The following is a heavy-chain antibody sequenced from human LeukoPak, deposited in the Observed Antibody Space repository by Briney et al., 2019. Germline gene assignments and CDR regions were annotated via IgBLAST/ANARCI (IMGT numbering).Heavy chain of an antibody. D-gene: IGHD6-13*01. V-gene: IGHV3-7*04. Sequence: GGSLRLSCAASGFTFSSYGMSWVRQAPGKGLEWVANIKQDGSEKYYVDSVKGRFTISRDNAKNSLYLQMNSLRAEDTAVYYCARGSWSYYYMDVWGKGTTVTISS. CDR2: IKQDGSEK. J-gene: IGHJ6*03. CDR1: GFTFSSYG. CDR3: ARGSWSYYYMDV.